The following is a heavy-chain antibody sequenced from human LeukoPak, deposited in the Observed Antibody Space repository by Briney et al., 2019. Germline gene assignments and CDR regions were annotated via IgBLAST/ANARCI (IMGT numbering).Heavy chain of an antibody. CDR1: GGSISSSSYY. CDR2: IYYSGST. D-gene: IGHD6-19*01. V-gene: IGHV4-61*05. CDR3: ARTGYSSGWSHFDY. J-gene: IGHJ4*02. Sequence: PSETLSLTCAVSGGSISSSSYYWGWIRQPPGKGLEWIGYIYYSGSTNYNPSLKSRVTISVDTSKNQFSLKLSSVTAADTAVYYCARTGYSSGWSHFDYWGQGTLVTVSS.